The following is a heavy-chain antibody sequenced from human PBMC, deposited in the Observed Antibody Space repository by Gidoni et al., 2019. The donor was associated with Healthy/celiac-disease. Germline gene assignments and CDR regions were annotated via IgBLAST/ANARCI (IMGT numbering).Heavy chain of an antibody. D-gene: IGHD6-19*01. J-gene: IGHJ2*01. Sequence: PSLKSRVTISVDTSKNQFSLKLNSVTAADTAVYYCARASIAVARYFDLWGRGTLVTVSS. CDR3: ARASIAVARYFDL. V-gene: IGHV4-34*01.